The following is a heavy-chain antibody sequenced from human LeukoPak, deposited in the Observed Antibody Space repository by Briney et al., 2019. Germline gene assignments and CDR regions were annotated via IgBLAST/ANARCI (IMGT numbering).Heavy chain of an antibody. CDR3: STSRPLQSFDC. CDR2: ISSTGGTT. D-gene: IGHD4-11*01. CDR1: GFTFSSYA. Sequence: GGSLRLSCAASGFTFSSYAMSWVRQAPGKGLEWVSLISSTGGTTYYADSVKGRFTISRDNSEITLYLQMKSLRAEDTAVYYCSTSRPLQSFDCWGQGTLVTVSS. V-gene: IGHV3-23*01. J-gene: IGHJ4*02.